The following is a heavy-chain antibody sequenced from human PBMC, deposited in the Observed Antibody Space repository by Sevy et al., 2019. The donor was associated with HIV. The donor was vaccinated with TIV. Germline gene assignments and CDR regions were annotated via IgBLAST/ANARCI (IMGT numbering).Heavy chain of an antibody. V-gene: IGHV3-49*04. CDR2: IRRKAFGGTT. Sequence: GGSLRLPCIASGFIYGDYAMNWVRQAPGKGLEWVGFIRRKAFGGTTQYAASVKGRFTISRDDSKSIAYLQMNSLKTEDTAVYYCTRGGSMTILSPWDYWGQGTLVTVSS. J-gene: IGHJ4*02. CDR3: TRGGSMTILSPWDY. D-gene: IGHD3-3*01. CDR1: GFIYGDYA.